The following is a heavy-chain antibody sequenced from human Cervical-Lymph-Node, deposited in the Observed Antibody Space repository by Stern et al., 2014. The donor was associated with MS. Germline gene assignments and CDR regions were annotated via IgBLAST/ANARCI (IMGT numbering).Heavy chain of an antibody. CDR3: ARGLSPNYGDYLVD. Sequence: VQLVESGAEVKKPGSSVKVSCKASGGTFSSYAISWVRQAPGQGLEWMGGIIPLFCKAKYAQKFQGRVTITADESTSTAYMELSSLRSEDTAVYYCARGLSPNYGDYLVDWGQGTLVTVSS. CDR2: IIPLFCKA. CDR1: GGTFSSYA. J-gene: IGHJ4*02. D-gene: IGHD4-17*01. V-gene: IGHV1-69*01.